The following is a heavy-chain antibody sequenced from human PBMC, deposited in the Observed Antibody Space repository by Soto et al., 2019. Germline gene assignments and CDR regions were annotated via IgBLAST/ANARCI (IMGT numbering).Heavy chain of an antibody. CDR3: ARGPVSQYYYYGMDV. CDR1: GYTFTSYG. Sequence: SVTVSCMASGYTFTSYGISWVRQAPGQGLEWMGWISAYNGNTNYAQKLQGRVTMTTDTSTSTAYMELRCLRSDDTAVYYCARGPVSQYYYYGMDVWGQGTTVTVSS. V-gene: IGHV1-18*04. J-gene: IGHJ6*02. CDR2: ISAYNGNT.